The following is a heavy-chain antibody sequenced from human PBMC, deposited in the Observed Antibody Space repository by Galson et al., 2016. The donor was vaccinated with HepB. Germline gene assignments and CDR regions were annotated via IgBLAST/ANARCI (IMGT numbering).Heavy chain of an antibody. CDR1: GFTFSSYS. D-gene: IGHD1-26*01. V-gene: IGHV3-23*01. Sequence: SLRLSCAASGFTFSSYSMVWVRQTPGKGLEWVSDIIGSGGSTLYGDSVKGRFTISRDNSKNTVYLQMNSLRAEDTAVYYCAKDQFGGSSYGGNDAFDIWGQGTMVTVSS. CDR3: AKDQFGGSSYGGNDAFDI. CDR2: IIGSGGST. J-gene: IGHJ3*02.